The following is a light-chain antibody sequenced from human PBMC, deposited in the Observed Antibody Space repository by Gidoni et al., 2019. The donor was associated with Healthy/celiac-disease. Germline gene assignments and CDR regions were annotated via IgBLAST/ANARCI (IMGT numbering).Light chain of an antibody. CDR2: DVS. J-gene: IGLJ1*01. Sequence: QSALTQPRSVSGSPGKSVTISCTGTSSDVGGYNYVSWYQQPPGKAPKLMIYDVSKRPSGVPDRFSGSKSGNTASLTLSGLQAEDEADYYCCSYAGSYTLYVFGTGTKVTVL. CDR1: SSDVGGYNY. V-gene: IGLV2-11*01. CDR3: CSYAGSYTLYV.